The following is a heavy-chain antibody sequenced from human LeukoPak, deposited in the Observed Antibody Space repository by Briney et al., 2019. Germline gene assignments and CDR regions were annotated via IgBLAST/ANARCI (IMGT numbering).Heavy chain of an antibody. V-gene: IGHV3-21*01. CDR3: ARAIAVAGPYYFDY. Sequence: PGGSLSLSCAAAGFTFSDNTRNWVRQAQGKGLEWVSSIGSVTTYLYYADSVKGRFTISRDNAKNSLSLQMNSLRAEDTAVYYCARAIAVAGPYYFDYWGQGTLVTVSS. CDR1: GFTFSDNT. J-gene: IGHJ4*02. D-gene: IGHD6-19*01. CDR2: IGSVTTYL.